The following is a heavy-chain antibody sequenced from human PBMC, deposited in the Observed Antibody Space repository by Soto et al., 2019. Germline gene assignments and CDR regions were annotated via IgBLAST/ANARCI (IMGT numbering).Heavy chain of an antibody. CDR2: IYYSRSD. CDR1: GDSINSADYY. CDR3: ARVVQFYDSSGYSFYYFDY. J-gene: IGHJ4*02. Sequence: PSETLSLTCTVSGDSINSADYYWRWLRQPPGKGLEWIGYIYYSRSDYYNPSLGRRATITIDTSRNQFSLNLMSVTAADTAVYYCARVVQFYDSSGYSFYYFDYWGQGALVTVSS. V-gene: IGHV4-30-4*01. D-gene: IGHD3-22*01.